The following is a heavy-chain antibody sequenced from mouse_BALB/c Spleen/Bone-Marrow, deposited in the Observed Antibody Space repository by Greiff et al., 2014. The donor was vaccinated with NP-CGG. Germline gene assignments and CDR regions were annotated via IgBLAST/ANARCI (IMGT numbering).Heavy chain of an antibody. V-gene: IGHV1-9*01. CDR3: ARELGLRLAY. J-gene: IGHJ3*01. Sequence: VQLQQSGAELMKPGASVKISCKATGYTFSSYWIEWVKQRPGHGLEWIGEILPGSGSTNYNEKFKGKATFTADTSFNTAYMQLSSLTSEDSAVYYCARELGLRLAYWGQGTLVTVSA. CDR1: GYTFSSYW. CDR2: ILPGSGST. D-gene: IGHD3-1*01.